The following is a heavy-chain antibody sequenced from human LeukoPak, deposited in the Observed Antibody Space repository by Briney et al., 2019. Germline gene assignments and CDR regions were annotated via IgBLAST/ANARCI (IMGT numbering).Heavy chain of an antibody. J-gene: IGHJ4*02. D-gene: IGHD1-26*01. V-gene: IGHV4-59*01. CDR3: ARDRYSGSYTGGYFDY. CDR1: GGSISSYY. Sequence: PSETLSLTCTVSGGSISSYYWSWIRQPPGKGLEWIGYIYYSGSTNYNPSLKSRVTISVDTSKNQFSLKLSSVTAADTAEYYCARDRYSGSYTGGYFDYWGQGTLVTVSS. CDR2: IYYSGST.